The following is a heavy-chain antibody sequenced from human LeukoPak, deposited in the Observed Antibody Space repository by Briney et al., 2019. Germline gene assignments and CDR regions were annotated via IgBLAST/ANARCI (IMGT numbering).Heavy chain of an antibody. D-gene: IGHD5-18*01. Sequence: GESLRISCKGSGYSFTSYWISWVRQMPGKGLEWMGRSDPSDSYTNYSPSFQGHVTISADKSISTAYLQWSSLKASDTAMYYCARTVDTAMANDAFDIWGQGTMVTVSS. J-gene: IGHJ3*02. CDR2: SDPSDSYT. CDR3: ARTVDTAMANDAFDI. CDR1: GYSFTSYW. V-gene: IGHV5-10-1*01.